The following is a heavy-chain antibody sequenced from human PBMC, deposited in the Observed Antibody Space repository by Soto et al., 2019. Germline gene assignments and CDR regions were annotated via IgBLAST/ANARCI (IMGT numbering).Heavy chain of an antibody. CDR1: GFTFSSYG. Sequence: QVQLVESGGGVVQPGRSLRLSCAASGFTFSSYGMHWDRQAPGKWLDCVAVIWYDGSNKYYSDSVKGRFTIYRDNSKNTLYLQMNSLRAEDTAVYYCARDPGRGITIFGVVIPHWYFDLWGRGTLVTVSS. CDR3: ARDPGRGITIFGVVIPHWYFDL. CDR2: IWYDGSNK. D-gene: IGHD3-3*01. J-gene: IGHJ2*01. V-gene: IGHV3-33*01.